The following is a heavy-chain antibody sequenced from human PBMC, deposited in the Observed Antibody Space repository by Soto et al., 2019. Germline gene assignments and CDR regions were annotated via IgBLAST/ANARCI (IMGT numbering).Heavy chain of an antibody. J-gene: IGHJ6*02. V-gene: IGHV4-30-2*01. CDR1: GGSISSGGYS. Sequence: SETLSLTCAVSGGSISSGGYSWSWIRQPPGKGLEWIGYIYHSGSTYYNPSLKSRVTISVDRSKNQFSLKLSSVTAADTAVYYCARHPAIAKFENGLDVWGQGTT. CDR2: IYHSGST. D-gene: IGHD3-16*01. CDR3: ARHPAIAKFENGLDV.